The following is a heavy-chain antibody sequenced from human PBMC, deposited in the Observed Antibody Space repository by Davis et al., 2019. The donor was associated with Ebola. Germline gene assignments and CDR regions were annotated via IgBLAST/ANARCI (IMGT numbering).Heavy chain of an antibody. CDR2: IINRTDGWTT. J-gene: IGHJ6*02. V-gene: IGHV3-15*07. CDR3: STRTSSGWKLYGMDV. Sequence: GESPKIPCAAPGFTFSNALVNWVRQAPGERPGLVGRIINRTDGWTTDHAAPVKGRFTISREDSKNTLFLQMNSLKTEDTAVYYCSTRTSSGWKLYGMDVWGQGTTVTVSS. CDR1: GFTFSNAL. D-gene: IGHD6-19*01.